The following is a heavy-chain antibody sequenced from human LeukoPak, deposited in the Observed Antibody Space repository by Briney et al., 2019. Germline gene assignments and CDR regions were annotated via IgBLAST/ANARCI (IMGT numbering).Heavy chain of an antibody. V-gene: IGHV3-72*01. CDR2: TRNKANSYTT. Sequence: GGSLRLSCAASGFTFSDHYMDWVRQAPGKGLEWVGRTRNKANSYTTEYAASVKGRFTISRDDSKNSLYLQMNSLKTEDTAVYYCARETAAASHGGFFDYWGQGTLVTVSS. J-gene: IGHJ4*02. D-gene: IGHD6-13*01. CDR3: ARETAAASHGGFFDY. CDR1: GFTFSDHY.